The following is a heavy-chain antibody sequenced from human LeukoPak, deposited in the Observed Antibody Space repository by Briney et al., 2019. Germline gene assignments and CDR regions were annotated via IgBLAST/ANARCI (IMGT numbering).Heavy chain of an antibody. CDR3: ARACSSTSCSPDYYYYGMDV. V-gene: IGHV3-30*03. CDR1: GFTFSSYG. D-gene: IGHD2-2*01. Sequence: GGSLRLSCAASGFTFSSYGMHWVRQAPGKGLEWVAVISYDGSNKYYADSVKGRFTISRDNSKNTLYLQMNSLRAEDTAVYYCARACSSTSCSPDYYYYGMDVWGQGTTVTVSS. J-gene: IGHJ6*02. CDR2: ISYDGSNK.